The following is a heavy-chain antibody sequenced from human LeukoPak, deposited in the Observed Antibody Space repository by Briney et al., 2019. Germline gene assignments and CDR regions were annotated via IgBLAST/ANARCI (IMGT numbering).Heavy chain of an antibody. D-gene: IGHD5-18*01. CDR1: GFTFSSYS. V-gene: IGHV3-33*08. Sequence: GGSLRLSCAASGFTFSSYSMNWVRQAPGKGLEWVAVIWYDGSNKYYADSVKGRFTISRDNSKNTLYLQMNSLRAEDTAVYYCARSSPDGGIQLWFRLDYWGQGTLVTVSS. CDR3: ARSSPDGGIQLWFRLDY. J-gene: IGHJ4*02. CDR2: IWYDGSNK.